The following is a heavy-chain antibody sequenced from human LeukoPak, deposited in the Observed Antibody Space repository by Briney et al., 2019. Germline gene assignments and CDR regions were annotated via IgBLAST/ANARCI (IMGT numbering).Heavy chain of an antibody. CDR2: ITIDSTTK. CDR1: GFRYSNYD. V-gene: IGHV3-48*01. D-gene: IGHD4-11*01. J-gene: IGHJ4*02. CDR3: ARDASNCHRWTHFDW. Sequence: GGSLRLSCAASGFRYSNYDMNWVRQAPGKGLEWVSCITIDSTTKDYADSVKGRFTISRDNAKNSLYLQMDSLRAEDTALYYCARDASNCHRWTHFDWCGQGTLVTVSS.